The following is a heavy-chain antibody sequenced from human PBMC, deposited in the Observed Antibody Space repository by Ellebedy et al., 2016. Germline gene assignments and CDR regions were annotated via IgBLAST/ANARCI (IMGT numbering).Heavy chain of an antibody. Sequence: SETLSLTXTVSGGSVDTYYWTWIRQSPGKGLEWIGYVFYGGSTKYNRSLRSRVTISLDTAKNQFSLRLTSVTAADTAVYYCARGLYFDSSGYHFWFDPWGQGTLVTVSS. CDR3: ARGLYFDSSGYHFWFDP. D-gene: IGHD3-22*01. CDR1: GGSVDTYY. CDR2: VFYGGST. J-gene: IGHJ5*02. V-gene: IGHV4-59*02.